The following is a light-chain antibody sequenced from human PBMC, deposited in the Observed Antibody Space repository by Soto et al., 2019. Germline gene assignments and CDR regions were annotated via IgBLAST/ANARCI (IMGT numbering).Light chain of an antibody. CDR3: QQYKNWPYT. Sequence: EIVMTQSPATLSVSPGERATLSCRASQSINRDLTWYQKKPGQAPRILMHDASARATSIPARFSGSGSGTEFTLTISSLQSEDIAVYYCQQYKNWPYTFGQGTKVDIK. V-gene: IGKV3-15*01. CDR2: DAS. CDR1: QSINRD. J-gene: IGKJ2*01.